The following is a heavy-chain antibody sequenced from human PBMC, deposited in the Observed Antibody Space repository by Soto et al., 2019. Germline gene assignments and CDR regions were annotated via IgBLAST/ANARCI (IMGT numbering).Heavy chain of an antibody. CDR3: ARDRGGSGSYRGGDY. D-gene: IGHD6-19*01. CDR2: ISSSGSTI. V-gene: IGHV3-11*01. J-gene: IGHJ4*02. Sequence: QVQLVESGGGLVKPGGSLRLSCAASGFTFSDYYMSWIRQAPGKGLEWVSYISSSGSTIYYADSVKGRITISRDNAKKSVYHQMNSPRAGDTAVYSGARDRGGSGSYRGGDYWGQGTLVTVSS. CDR1: GFTFSDYY.